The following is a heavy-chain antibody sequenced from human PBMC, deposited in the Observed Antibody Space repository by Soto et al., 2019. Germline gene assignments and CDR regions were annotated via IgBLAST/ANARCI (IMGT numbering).Heavy chain of an antibody. CDR1: GGSIGSYY. CDR2: VYYRGNT. Sequence: SATLALTCTVSGGSIGSYYWTWIRQPPGKGLEWIGYVYYRGNTNYNPSLRSRVTISVDTSKNQFSLKLSSVTAADTAIYYCSRQAVYYDSSGYLDYWGQGTLVTVSS. CDR3: SRQAVYYDSSGYLDY. D-gene: IGHD3-22*01. J-gene: IGHJ4*02. V-gene: IGHV4-59*01.